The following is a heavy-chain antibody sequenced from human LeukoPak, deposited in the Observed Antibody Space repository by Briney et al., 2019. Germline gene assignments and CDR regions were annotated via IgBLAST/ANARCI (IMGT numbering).Heavy chain of an antibody. CDR1: GASIRSYS. V-gene: IGHV4-59*01. CDR2: VYDNDIS. CDR3: ARGLVLATDDAFDI. D-gene: IGHD5-12*01. Sequence: PSETLSLTCSVSGASIRSYSWSWIRQSPGKGLEWIGYVYDNDISNFNPSLESRVTILVDRSKSQFSLMLRSVTAADTAVYYCARGLVLATDDAFDIWGPGTMVTVSS. J-gene: IGHJ3*02.